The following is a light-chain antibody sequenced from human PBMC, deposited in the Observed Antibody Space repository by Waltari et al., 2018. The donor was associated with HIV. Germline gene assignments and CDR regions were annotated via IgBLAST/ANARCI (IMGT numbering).Light chain of an antibody. CDR2: GAS. J-gene: IGKJ1*01. V-gene: IGKV3-15*01. CDR3: QQYYDWPRT. Sequence: ETVLTQSPATLSVSPGERATLSCRASHSVSTNLAWYQQKHGQAPRLLIHGASTRAPGVAARFSGSASGTAFTLTISSLQSEDFALYYCQQYYDWPRTFGQGTKVE. CDR1: HSVSTN.